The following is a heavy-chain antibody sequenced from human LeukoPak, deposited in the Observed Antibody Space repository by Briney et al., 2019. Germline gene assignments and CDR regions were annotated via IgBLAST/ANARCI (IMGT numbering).Heavy chain of an antibody. CDR2: ISGSGGST. CDR1: GLTFSSYA. D-gene: IGHD1-26*01. Sequence: GGSLRLSCAASGLTFSSYAMNWVRQAPGKGLEWASSISGSGGSTYYADSVKGRFTISRDSSKNTLFLHMNTLRAEDTAIYYCAKDRTVGASYWYFDLWGRGTLVTVSS. CDR3: AKDRTVGASYWYFDL. V-gene: IGHV3-23*01. J-gene: IGHJ2*01.